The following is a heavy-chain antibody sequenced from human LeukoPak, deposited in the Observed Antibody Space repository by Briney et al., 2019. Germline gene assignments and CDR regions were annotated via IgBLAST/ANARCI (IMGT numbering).Heavy chain of an antibody. J-gene: IGHJ4*02. CDR1: GFTVSSNY. V-gene: IGHV3-53*01. D-gene: IGHD4-23*01. Sequence: GGSLRLSCAASGFTVSSNYMSWVRQAPGKGLEWVSFIFSSGNTYYADSVKGRFTISRDNSKNTLYLQMNSLTAEDTAVYYCARDRAGGNSPYGYWGRGTLVTVPS. CDR3: ARDRAGGNSPYGY. CDR2: IFSSGNT.